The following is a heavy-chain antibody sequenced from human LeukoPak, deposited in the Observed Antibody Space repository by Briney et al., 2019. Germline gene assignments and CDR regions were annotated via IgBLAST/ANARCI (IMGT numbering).Heavy chain of an antibody. J-gene: IGHJ4*02. Sequence: SVKVSCKASGGTFSSYATSWVRQAPGQGLEWMGGIIPIFGTANYAQKFQGRVTTTADESTSTAYMELSSLRSEDTAVYYCARGPPSGSYLIDYWGQGTLVTVSS. V-gene: IGHV1-69*13. CDR3: ARGPPSGSYLIDY. CDR1: GGTFSSYA. D-gene: IGHD1-26*01. CDR2: IIPIFGTA.